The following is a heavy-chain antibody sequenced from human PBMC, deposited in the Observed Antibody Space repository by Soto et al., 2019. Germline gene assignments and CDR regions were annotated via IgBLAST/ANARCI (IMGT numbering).Heavy chain of an antibody. Sequence: PGGSLRLSCAASGFTFSSYAMSWVRQAPGKGLEWVSAISGSGSSTYYADSVKGRLTISRDNSKNTLYLQMNSLRAEDTAVYYCAKVKTPEPYFYYYGMDVWGQGTTVTVSS. CDR3: AKVKTPEPYFYYYGMDV. J-gene: IGHJ6*02. V-gene: IGHV3-23*01. CDR1: GFTFSSYA. D-gene: IGHD1-26*01. CDR2: ISGSGSST.